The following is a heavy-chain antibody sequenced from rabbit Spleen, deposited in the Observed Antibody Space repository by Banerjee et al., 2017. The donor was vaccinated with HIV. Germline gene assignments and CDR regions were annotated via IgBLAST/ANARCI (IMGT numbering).Heavy chain of an antibody. D-gene: IGHD8-1*01. J-gene: IGHJ4*01. CDR1: GVSFSSNYY. CDR2: IDSGSSGFT. V-gene: IGHV1S40*01. CDR3: ARTSALYDCNL. Sequence: QSLEESGGDLVKPGASLTLTCTASGVSFSSNYYMCWVRQAPGKGLEWIACIDSGSSGFTYFASWAKGRFTISKTSSTTVTLQMTSLTAADTATYFCARTSALYDCNLWGPGTLVTVS.